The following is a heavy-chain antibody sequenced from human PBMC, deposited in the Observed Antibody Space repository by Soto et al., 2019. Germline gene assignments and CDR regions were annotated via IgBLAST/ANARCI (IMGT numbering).Heavy chain of an antibody. D-gene: IGHD4-17*01. J-gene: IGHJ6*02. CDR1: GFTFSDYS. CDR2: ISFDGSNE. CDR3: ARPAATVIFYSGMDV. V-gene: IGHV3-30-3*01. Sequence: GGSLRLSCAASGFTFSDYSMHWVRQAPGKGLEWVAIISFDGSNEHYADSVQGRFTISRDNSENTLYLQMNSLRADDTAVYYCARPAATVIFYSGMDVWGQGTTVTVSS.